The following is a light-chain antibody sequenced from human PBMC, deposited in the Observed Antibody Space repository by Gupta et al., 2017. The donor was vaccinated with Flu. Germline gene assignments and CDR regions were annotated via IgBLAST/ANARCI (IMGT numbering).Light chain of an antibody. CDR1: QTIYSE. CDR2: PAT. V-gene: IGKV1-12*01. CDR3: QQSESFPLT. Sequence: DIQMTQSPSSVSASVGDRVSVTCRASQTIYSEVAWYQHKAGKAPKLLIHPATTLKNGVPSRFSGSGYGTDFTLTITSLQPEDIATYYCQQSESFPLTFGGGTKVEIK. J-gene: IGKJ4*01.